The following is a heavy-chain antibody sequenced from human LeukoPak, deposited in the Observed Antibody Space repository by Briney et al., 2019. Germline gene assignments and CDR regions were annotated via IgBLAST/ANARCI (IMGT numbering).Heavy chain of an antibody. Sequence: GGSLRLSCEASGFTFTTYSMTWVRQTPGEGLEWVSSISTRDTFINYADSVKGRFTISRDNAKNSLFLQMTSLRAEDTAMYYCARWKPRSDALDVWGKGIMVMVSS. V-gene: IGHV3-21*01. CDR3: ARWKPRSDALDV. CDR2: ISTRDTFI. D-gene: IGHD1-1*01. J-gene: IGHJ3*01. CDR1: GFTFTTYS.